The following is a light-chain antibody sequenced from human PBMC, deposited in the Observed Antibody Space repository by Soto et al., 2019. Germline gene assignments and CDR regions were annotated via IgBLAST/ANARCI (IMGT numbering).Light chain of an antibody. CDR3: QHYNSYSWA. V-gene: IGKV1-5*03. J-gene: IGKJ1*01. CDR1: QTISSW. Sequence: DIQMTQSPSTLSGSVGDRVTLTCRASQTISSWLAWHQQKPEKVPKLLIYKPSTLKSGVPSRCSGSGSGTDITRTISSLETDDFATYYGQHYNSYSWAFGQGTKVELK. CDR2: KPS.